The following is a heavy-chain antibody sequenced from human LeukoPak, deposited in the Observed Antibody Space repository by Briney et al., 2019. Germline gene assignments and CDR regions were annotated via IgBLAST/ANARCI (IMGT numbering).Heavy chain of an antibody. D-gene: IGHD1-1*01. CDR1: GFRLNRYG. V-gene: IGHV3-30*09. CDR3: ARIFFFKQKTAYEIQRGAFDI. J-gene: IGHJ3*02. Sequence: GGSLRLSCGASGFRLNRYGMHWVRKAPGTGLEWVAVGSYDGRCHSYADSRKGRFAVSRHNSKNTLLLQMNSLRAEDTAVYHCARIFFFKQKTAYEIQRGAFDIWGQGTMVTVS. CDR2: GSYDGRCH.